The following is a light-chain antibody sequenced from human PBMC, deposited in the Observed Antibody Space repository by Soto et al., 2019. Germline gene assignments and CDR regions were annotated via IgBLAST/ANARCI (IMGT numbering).Light chain of an antibody. CDR2: AAS. V-gene: IGKV1D-12*01. CDR1: QGISRS. Sequence: MRMTHSPAAVSASILYRVTISCQASQGISRSLALYQQKPGKAPKLLIYAASSLQSGVPSRFSGSGFGTDFTLTISSVQPEDSAIYYCQQADTLRISSDQRTILEIK. CDR3: QQADTLRIS. J-gene: IGKJ5*01.